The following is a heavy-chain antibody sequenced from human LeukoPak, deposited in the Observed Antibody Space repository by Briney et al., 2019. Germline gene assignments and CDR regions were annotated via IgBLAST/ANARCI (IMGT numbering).Heavy chain of an antibody. D-gene: IGHD3-9*01. J-gene: IGHJ3*02. CDR2: ISSSSSTI. V-gene: IGHV3-48*01. CDR3: ARDMYYGILTGSKVDI. Sequence: GGSLRLSCAASGFTFSSYSMNWVRQAPGKGLEWVSYISSSSSTIYYADSVKGRFTISRDNAKNSLYLQMNSLRAEDTAVYYCARDMYYGILTGSKVDIWGQGTMVTVSS. CDR1: GFTFSSYS.